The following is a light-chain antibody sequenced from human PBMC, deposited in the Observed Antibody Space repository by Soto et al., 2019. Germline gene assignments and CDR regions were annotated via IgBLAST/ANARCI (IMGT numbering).Light chain of an antibody. CDR2: GHN. CDR1: TSNIGGGNE. Sequence: QSVLTQPPSVSGAPGQRVTISCTGSTSNIGGGNEVHWYQQVPGTAPKLLVSGHNNRPAEVPDRFFGSKSGTSASLTITGLRAEDEADYYYQSFDSSLGGSGVFGGGTKLTVL. CDR3: QSFDSSLGGSGV. V-gene: IGLV1-40*01. J-gene: IGLJ3*02.